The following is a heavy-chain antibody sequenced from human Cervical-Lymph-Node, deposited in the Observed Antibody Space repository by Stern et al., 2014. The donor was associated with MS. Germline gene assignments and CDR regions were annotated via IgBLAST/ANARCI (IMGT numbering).Heavy chain of an antibody. J-gene: IGHJ4*02. CDR3: ARNSSSWYYFDY. Sequence: VQLVESGGNLVKPGGSLRLSCAASGFTFSYYNMNWVRQAPGKGLEWVSSISTSGRYIDYADSVKGRFTISRDNAKNSLYLQMNSLRDEDTAVYYCARNSSSWYYFDYWGQGTLVTVSS. CDR2: ISTSGRYI. V-gene: IGHV3-21*01. D-gene: IGHD6-13*01. CDR1: GFTFSYYN.